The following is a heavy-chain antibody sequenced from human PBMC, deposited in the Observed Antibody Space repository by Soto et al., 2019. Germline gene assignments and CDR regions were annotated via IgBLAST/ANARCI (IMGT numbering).Heavy chain of an antibody. J-gene: IGHJ5*02. CDR2: INPNTGGT. CDR1: GYIFTSYY. CDR3: ARVRPRREFDP. V-gene: IGHV1-2*02. Sequence: QVQLVQSGAEVKRPGTSMKVSCKASGYIFTSYYIHWVRQVPGQGLEWMGWINPNTGGTNYAQRFEGRVTMTRDTSISTGYIELSRLTSDDTAIYFCARVRPRREFDPWGQGTLVTVSS.